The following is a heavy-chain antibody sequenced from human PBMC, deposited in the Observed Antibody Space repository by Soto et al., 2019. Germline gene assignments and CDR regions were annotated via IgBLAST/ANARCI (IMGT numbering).Heavy chain of an antibody. CDR2: ISGSGGST. CDR1: GFTFSSYA. Sequence: PGGSLRLSCAASGFTFSSYAMSWVRQAPGKGLEWVSAISGSGGSTYYADSVKGRFTISRDNSKNTLYLQMNSLRAEDTAVYYCAKDMYYDFWSGQNWFDPWGQGTLVTVSS. V-gene: IGHV3-23*01. D-gene: IGHD3-3*01. J-gene: IGHJ5*02. CDR3: AKDMYYDFWSGQNWFDP.